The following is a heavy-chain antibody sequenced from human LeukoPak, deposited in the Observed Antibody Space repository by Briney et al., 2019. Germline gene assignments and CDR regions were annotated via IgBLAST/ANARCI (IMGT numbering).Heavy chain of an antibody. J-gene: IGHJ3*02. CDR1: GGSISSSSYY. CDR2: IYYSGST. D-gene: IGHD7-27*01. CDR3: ARRALNGATIVKHAFDI. Sequence: SETLSLTCTVSGGSISSSSYYWGWIRQPPGKGLEWIGSIYYSGSTYYNPSLKSRVTISVDTSKNQFTLKLSSVTAADTAVYYCARRALNGATIVKHAFDIWGQGTMVTVSS. V-gene: IGHV4-39*01.